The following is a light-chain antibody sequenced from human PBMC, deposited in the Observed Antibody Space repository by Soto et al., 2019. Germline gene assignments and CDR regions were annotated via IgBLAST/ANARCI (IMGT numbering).Light chain of an antibody. CDR1: SSNIGSNS. J-gene: IGLJ1*01. V-gene: IGLV1-44*01. Sequence: QSVLTHPPSASGTPGQRVTISCSGSSSNIGSNSVNWYQQLPGAAPKLLIYSNNQQPSGVPDRFSGSKSGTSASLAVSGLQSEDEADYYCAAWDDSLNGREVFGTGTKLTVL. CDR2: SNN. CDR3: AAWDDSLNGREV.